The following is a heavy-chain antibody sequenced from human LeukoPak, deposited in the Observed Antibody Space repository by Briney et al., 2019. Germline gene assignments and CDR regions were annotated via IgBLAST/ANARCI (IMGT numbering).Heavy chain of an antibody. CDR1: GFTFSSYE. CDR2: ISSSGTTI. D-gene: IGHD6-19*01. V-gene: IGHV3-48*03. Sequence: GGSLRLSCAASGFTFSSYEMNWVRQAPGKGLEWVSYISSSGTTIYYADSVKGRFTISRDNAKNTLYLQMSSLRAEDTALYYCTRGRWLAPDYYAMDVWGQGTTVTVSS. J-gene: IGHJ6*02. CDR3: TRGRWLAPDYYAMDV.